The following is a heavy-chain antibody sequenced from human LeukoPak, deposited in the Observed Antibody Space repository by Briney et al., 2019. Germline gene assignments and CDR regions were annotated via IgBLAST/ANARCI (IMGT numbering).Heavy chain of an antibody. D-gene: IGHD1-7*01. CDR3: ARAEGGTTVWFDP. Sequence: SETLSLTCTVSGGSISSSTYYWGWIRQPPGKGLEWIGSIFYSGRTYYNPSLKSRVTMSVDTSKNQFSLKLSSVTAADTTVYYCARAEGGTTVWFDPWGQGTLVTVSS. V-gene: IGHV4-39*07. J-gene: IGHJ5*02. CDR2: IFYSGRT. CDR1: GGSISSSTYY.